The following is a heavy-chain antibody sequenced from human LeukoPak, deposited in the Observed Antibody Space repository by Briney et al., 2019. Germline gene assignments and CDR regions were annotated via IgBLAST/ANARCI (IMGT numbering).Heavy chain of an antibody. CDR1: GFTFSIYA. D-gene: IGHD4-17*01. CDR3: AKYRDVTSKGSGLGS. J-gene: IGHJ5*01. V-gene: IGHV3-23*01. Sequence: PGGSLRLSCAASGFTFSIYAMSWVRQAPRKGLEWVSAISGNGGSTYYTDSVKGRFTISRDNSRNTLYVQMTRLTAEDTAVYYCAKYRDVTSKGSGLGSLGQGTLVTVSS. CDR2: ISGNGGST.